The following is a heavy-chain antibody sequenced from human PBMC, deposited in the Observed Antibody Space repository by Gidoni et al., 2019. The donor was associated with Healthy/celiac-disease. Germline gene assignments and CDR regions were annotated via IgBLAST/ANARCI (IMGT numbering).Heavy chain of an antibody. J-gene: IGHJ6*02. CDR1: GFTFSSYE. CDR3: ARELLYAHIVVVTAPYYGMDV. CDR2: ISSSGSTI. D-gene: IGHD2-21*02. Sequence: EVQLVESGGGLVQPGGSLRLSCAASGFTFSSYEMNWVRQAPGKGLEWVSYISSSGSTIYYADSVKGRFTISRDNAKNSLYLQMNSLRAEDTAVYYCARELLYAHIVVVTAPYYGMDVWGQGTTVTVSS. V-gene: IGHV3-48*03.